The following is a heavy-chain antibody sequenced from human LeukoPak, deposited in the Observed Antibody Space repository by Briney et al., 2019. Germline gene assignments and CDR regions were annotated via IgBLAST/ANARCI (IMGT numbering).Heavy chain of an antibody. D-gene: IGHD3-9*01. V-gene: IGHV5-51*01. CDR3: ARHPRYFDALTRRDYYYYMDV. Sequence: GESLKISCKGSGYSLTSHWIGWVRKMPGKGVEWMGIIYPGDSDTRYNPSCQGQVTISADKSISTAYLQWSSLKASDTAMYYCARHPRYFDALTRRDYYYYMDVWGRGTTVTVSS. J-gene: IGHJ6*03. CDR2: IYPGDSDT. CDR1: GYSLTSHW.